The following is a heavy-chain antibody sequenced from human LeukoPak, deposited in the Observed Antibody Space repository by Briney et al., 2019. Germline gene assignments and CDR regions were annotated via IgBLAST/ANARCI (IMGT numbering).Heavy chain of an antibody. D-gene: IGHD4-17*01. CDR3: ATDYGDYALGY. V-gene: IGHV2-70*11. CDR2: IDWDDDK. J-gene: IGHJ4*02. CDR1: GFPLSTSGMC. Sequence: SGPTLVNPTQTLTLTCTFSGFPLSTSGMCVSWIRQPPGKALEWLARIDWDDDKYYSTSLKTRLTTSKDTSKNQVVLTMTNMDPVDTATYYCATDYGDYALGYWGQGTLVTVPS.